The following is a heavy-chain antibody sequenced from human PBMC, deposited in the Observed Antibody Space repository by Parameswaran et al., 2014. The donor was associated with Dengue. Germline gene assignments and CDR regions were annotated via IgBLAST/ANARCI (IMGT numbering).Heavy chain of an antibody. D-gene: IGHD5-18*01. V-gene: IGHV3-23*01. Sequence: RWIRQPPGKGLEWVSAISGSGGSTYYADSVKGRFTISRDNSKNTLYLQMNSLRAEDTAVYYCAKDLERSYTAMVQEPFDYWGRGNPVTVSS. CDR2: ISGSGGST. CDR3: AKDLERSYTAMVQEPFDY. J-gene: IGHJ4*03.